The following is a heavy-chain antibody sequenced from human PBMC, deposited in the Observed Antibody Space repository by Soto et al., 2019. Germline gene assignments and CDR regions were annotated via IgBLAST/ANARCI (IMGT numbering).Heavy chain of an antibody. J-gene: IGHJ5*02. CDR3: ARGYCTATICDPWFDP. CDR1: GYAFSIYW. CDR2: IYPGDSDT. Sequence: ESLKISCQGSGYAFSIYWIAWVRQMPGKGLEWMGIIYPGDSDTRYSPSFQGQVTISVDKSITTAYLQWSSLKASDTAMYYCARGYCTATICDPWFDPWGQGTLVTVSS. D-gene: IGHD2-8*02. V-gene: IGHV5-51*01.